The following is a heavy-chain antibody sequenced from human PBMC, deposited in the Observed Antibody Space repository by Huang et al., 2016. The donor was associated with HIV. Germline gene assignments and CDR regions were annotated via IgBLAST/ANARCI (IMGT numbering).Heavy chain of an antibody. CDR3: ASPGSYYDFWSGYFDY. V-gene: IGHV4-39*01. D-gene: IGHD3-3*01. CDR1: GVSSSSSSDY. CDR2: IYYSGRT. Sequence: QLQLQESGPGLVKPSETLSLTCTVSGVSSSSSSDYWGWIRQPPVKGLGWIGSIYYSGRTYYNPSLKSRFTISVATSKNQCSLKLSSVTAADTAVYYCASPGSYYDFWSGYFDYWGQGTLVTVSS. J-gene: IGHJ4*02.